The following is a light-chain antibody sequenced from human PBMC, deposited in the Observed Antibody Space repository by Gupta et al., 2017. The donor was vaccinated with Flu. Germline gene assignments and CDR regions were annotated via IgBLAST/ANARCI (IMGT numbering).Light chain of an antibody. CDR3: QQCDHPRYT. Sequence: VEDAVPSCCRGHRSIDISLNWYQQKPGQAPKLLIYCALSWHTGVPYRFSGSGSGTDFTLTIRRLQPEDFAGYFCQQCDHPRYTFGLGTKV. CDR2: CAL. J-gene: IGKJ3*01. V-gene: IGKV1-39*01. CDR1: RSIDIS.